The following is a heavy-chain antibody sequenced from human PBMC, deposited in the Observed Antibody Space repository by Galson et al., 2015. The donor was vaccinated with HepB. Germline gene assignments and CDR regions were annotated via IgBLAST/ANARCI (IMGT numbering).Heavy chain of an antibody. Sequence: FLRLSCAASGFTFSSYTMNWVRQAPGKGLQWVSSISSGSSYIYYADSVKGRFTISRDNVKNSMYLQMNSLRAEDTAVYYCARVADSDYGDHAHFDSWGLGTLVTVSS. CDR1: GFTFSSYT. CDR2: ISSGSSYI. V-gene: IGHV3-21*06. CDR3: ARVADSDYGDHAHFDS. J-gene: IGHJ4*02. D-gene: IGHD4-17*01.